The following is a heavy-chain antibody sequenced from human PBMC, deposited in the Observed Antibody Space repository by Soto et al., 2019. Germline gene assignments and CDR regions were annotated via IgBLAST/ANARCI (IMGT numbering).Heavy chain of an antibody. CDR1: GFTLSDYG. CDR3: ARDPGRDSPIDY. J-gene: IGHJ4*02. CDR2: IWHDGGEK. Sequence: QVQLVESGGGVVQPGRSLRLSCTASGFTLSDYGMHWVRQAPGKGLEWVAVIWHDGGEKYYADSVTGRFTISRDNSKNTVHLQIDSLRTEDLALYYCARDPGRDSPIDYWGQGTLVTVSS. D-gene: IGHD3-22*01. V-gene: IGHV3-33*01.